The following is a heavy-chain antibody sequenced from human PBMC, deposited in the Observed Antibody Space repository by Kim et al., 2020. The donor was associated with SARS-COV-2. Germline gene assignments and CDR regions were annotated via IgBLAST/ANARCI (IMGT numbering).Heavy chain of an antibody. J-gene: IGHJ4*02. D-gene: IGHD6-13*01. Sequence: DSVKRRFTISRDNSKNSLDLQMNSLRTEDTALYYCAKDISSSWRGMYYFDYWGQGTLVTVSS. V-gene: IGHV3-43*01. CDR3: AKDISSSWRGMYYFDY.